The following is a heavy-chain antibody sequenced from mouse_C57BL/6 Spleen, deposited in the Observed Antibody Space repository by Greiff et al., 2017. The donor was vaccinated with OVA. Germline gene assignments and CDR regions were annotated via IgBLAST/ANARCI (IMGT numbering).Heavy chain of an antibody. CDR2: ISSGSSTI. V-gene: IGHV5-17*01. J-gene: IGHJ4*01. CDR1: GFTFSDYG. Sequence: EVQWVESGGGLVKPGGSLKLSCAASGFTFSDYGMHWVRQAPEKGLEWVAYISSGSSTIYYADTVKGRFTISRDNAKNTLFLQMTSLRSEDTAMYYCARRSNYYAMDYWGQGTSVTVSS. CDR3: ARRSNYYAMDY.